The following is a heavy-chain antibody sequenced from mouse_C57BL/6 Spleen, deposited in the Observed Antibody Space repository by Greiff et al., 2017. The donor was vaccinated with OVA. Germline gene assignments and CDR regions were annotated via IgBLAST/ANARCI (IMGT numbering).Heavy chain of an antibody. CDR1: GYTFTSYW. J-gene: IGHJ1*03. Sequence: QVQLQQPGAELVRPGSSVKLSCKASGYTFTSYWMHWVKQRPIQGLEWIGNIDPSDSETHYNQKFKDKATLTVDKSSSTAYMQLSSLTSEDSAVYYCARRVGLYGYDGDWYFDVWGTGTTVTVSS. CDR3: ARRVGLYGYDGDWYFDV. D-gene: IGHD2-2*01. V-gene: IGHV1-52*01. CDR2: IDPSDSET.